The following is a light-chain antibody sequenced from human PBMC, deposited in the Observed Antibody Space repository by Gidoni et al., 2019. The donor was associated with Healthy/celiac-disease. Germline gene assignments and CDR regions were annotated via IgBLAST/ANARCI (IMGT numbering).Light chain of an antibody. Sequence: ASGTPGQRVTISCSGSSSNIGSNTVNWYQQLPGTAPKLLIYSNNQRPSGVPDRFSGSKSGTSASLAISGLQSEDEADYYCAAWDDSLNGWVFGGGTKLTVL. CDR3: AAWDDSLNGWV. CDR1: SSNIGSNT. CDR2: SNN. V-gene: IGLV1-44*01. J-gene: IGLJ3*02.